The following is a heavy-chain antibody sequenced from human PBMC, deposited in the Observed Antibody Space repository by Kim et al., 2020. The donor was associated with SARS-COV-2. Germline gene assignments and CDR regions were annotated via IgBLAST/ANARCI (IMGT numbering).Heavy chain of an antibody. J-gene: IGHJ4*02. CDR1: GFNFRNTA. CDR3: AKDQGWGIFDY. Sequence: GGSLRLSCAASGFNFRNTAMHWVRQAPGKGLEWVAVIAYDGSKKYYADSVKDRFTISRDNSKNALYLQMDSLRPEDTAVYYCAKDQGWGIFDYWGQGTLVTVSS. CDR2: IAYDGSKK. V-gene: IGHV3-30*04. D-gene: IGHD6-13*01.